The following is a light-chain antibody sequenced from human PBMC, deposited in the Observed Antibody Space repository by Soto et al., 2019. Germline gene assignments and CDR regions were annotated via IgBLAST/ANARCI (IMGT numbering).Light chain of an antibody. CDR1: SNDVGAYNF. CDR3: SSYGGSNNLL. J-gene: IGLJ2*01. Sequence: QPVLTQPPSASGSPGQSVTISCTGTSNDVGAYNFISWYQQHPGKAPKLMIYEVNKRPSGVPDRFSGSKSGNTASLTVSGLQAEDEADYYCSSYGGSNNLLFGGGTQLTVL. CDR2: EVN. V-gene: IGLV2-8*01.